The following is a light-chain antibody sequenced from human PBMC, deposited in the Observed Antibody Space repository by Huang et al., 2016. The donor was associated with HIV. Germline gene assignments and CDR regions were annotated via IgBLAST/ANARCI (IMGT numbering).Light chain of an antibody. CDR3: QQYNNWPPWT. CDR2: GAS. V-gene: IGKV3-15*01. CDR1: QSLREN. Sequence: EIVMTQSPATLSVSPGERATLPCRASQSLRENLAWYQQKPGQAPSLLIYGASARATGIPARFSASGSGTDFTLTISGLQSEDFAIYYCQQYNNWPPWTFGQGTKVEIK. J-gene: IGKJ1*01.